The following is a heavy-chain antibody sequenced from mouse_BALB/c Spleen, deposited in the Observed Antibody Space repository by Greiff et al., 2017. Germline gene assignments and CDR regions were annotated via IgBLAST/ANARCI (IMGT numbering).Heavy chain of an antibody. D-gene: IGHD2-3*01. Sequence: EVQGVESGGGLVKPGGSLKLSCAASGFTFSSYAMSWVRQTPEKRLEWVASISSGGSTYYPDSVKGRFTISRDNARNILYLQMSSLRSEDTAMYYCARDHDGYSDYWGQGTTLTVSS. CDR2: ISSGGST. CDR3: ARDHDGYSDY. J-gene: IGHJ2*01. CDR1: GFTFSSYA. V-gene: IGHV5-6-5*01.